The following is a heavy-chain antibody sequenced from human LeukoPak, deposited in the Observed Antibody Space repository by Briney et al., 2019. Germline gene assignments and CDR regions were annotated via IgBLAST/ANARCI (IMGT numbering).Heavy chain of an antibody. Sequence: SETLSLTCTVSGTYVSGFYWHWIRQPPGKGLEWIGFIYSTGTTSYNSSLQSRVTISVDTSKNQLSLKLKSVIAADTAVYYCAQGYSSGWYPYWGQGSLVSVSS. CDR1: GTYVSGFY. CDR2: IYSTGTT. V-gene: IGHV4-4*09. J-gene: IGHJ4*02. CDR3: AQGYSSGWYPY. D-gene: IGHD6-19*01.